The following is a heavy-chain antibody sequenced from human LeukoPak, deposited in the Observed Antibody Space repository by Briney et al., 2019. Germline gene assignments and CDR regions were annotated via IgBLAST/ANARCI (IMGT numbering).Heavy chain of an antibody. CDR3: GRYYDSRGPSSWGGIDI. Sequence: PGGSLRLSCVASGFTFSASTMHWVRQAPGKGLEWVAVMSYDGFTKYYADSVKGRFTISRDNSKNTLYLQMNSLRAEDTAVYYCGRYYDSRGPSSWGGIDIWGQGTMVTVSS. CDR1: GFTFSAST. CDR2: MSYDGFTK. D-gene: IGHD3-22*01. V-gene: IGHV3-30*14. J-gene: IGHJ3*02.